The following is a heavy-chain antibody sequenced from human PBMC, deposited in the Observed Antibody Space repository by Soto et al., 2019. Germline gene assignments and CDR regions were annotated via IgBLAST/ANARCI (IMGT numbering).Heavy chain of an antibody. CDR3: AKDRAPTGTYYYYYGMDV. D-gene: IGHD1-1*01. J-gene: IGHJ6*02. Sequence: GGSLRLSCAASGFTFSSYAMSWVRQAPGKGLEWVSAISGSGGSTYYADSVKGRFTISRDNSKNTLYLQMNSLRAEDTAVYYCAKDRAPTGTYYYYYGMDVWGQGTTVTVSS. V-gene: IGHV3-23*01. CDR2: ISGSGGST. CDR1: GFTFSSYA.